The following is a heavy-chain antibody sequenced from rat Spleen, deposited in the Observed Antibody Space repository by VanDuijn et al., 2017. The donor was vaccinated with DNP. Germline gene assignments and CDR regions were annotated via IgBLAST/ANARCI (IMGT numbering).Heavy chain of an antibody. V-gene: IGHV5-25*01. CDR2: SSPSGSRT. CDR3: GKNTGYYFDH. CDR1: GFTFSNYY. Sequence: EVQLVESGGGLVQPGRSLKLSCAASGFTFSNYYMAWVRQAPKKGLEWVAASSPSGSRTYYPDSVKGRFTISRDNAKSSLYLQMNSLKSEDTATYYCGKNTGYYFDHWGQGVMVTVSS. J-gene: IGHJ2*01. D-gene: IGHD4-1*01.